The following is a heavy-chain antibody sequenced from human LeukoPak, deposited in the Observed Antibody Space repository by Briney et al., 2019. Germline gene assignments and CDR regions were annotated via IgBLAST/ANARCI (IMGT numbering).Heavy chain of an antibody. CDR2: IYHSGST. Sequence: SETLSLTCTVSGGSISSGDYYWSWIRQPPGKGLEWIGYIYHSGSTHFNPSLKSRVTISVDTSKNQFSLKLSSVTAADTAVYFCARGPASSGYYYFDYWGQGTLVTVSS. V-gene: IGHV4-30-4*01. CDR3: ARGPASSGYYYFDY. CDR1: GGSISSGDYY. D-gene: IGHD3-22*01. J-gene: IGHJ4*02.